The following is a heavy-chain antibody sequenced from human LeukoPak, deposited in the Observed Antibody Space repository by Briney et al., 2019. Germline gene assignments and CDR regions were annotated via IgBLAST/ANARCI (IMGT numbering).Heavy chain of an antibody. Sequence: ASVKVSCKASGYTFTGYSMHWVRQAPGQGLEWRGGINPNSGGTNCAQKFQGRVTMTRDTSISTAYMELSRPRSADTAVYYCARRNSYGYYFDYWGQGTLVTVSS. CDR3: ARRNSYGYYFDY. CDR1: GYTFTGYS. V-gene: IGHV1-2*02. CDR2: INPNSGGT. D-gene: IGHD5-18*01. J-gene: IGHJ4*02.